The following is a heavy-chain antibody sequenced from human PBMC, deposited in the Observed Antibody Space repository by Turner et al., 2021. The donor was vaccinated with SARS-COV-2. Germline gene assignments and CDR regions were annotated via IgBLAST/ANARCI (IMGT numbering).Heavy chain of an antibody. CDR1: GDCISSSRYY. CDR2: IYYSGST. D-gene: IGHD3-3*01. V-gene: IGHV4-39*01. CDR3: ARSNYDLWSGYYTYYFDY. Sequence: QLQLQESGPGRVKPSATLSLTGTVSGDCISSSRYYWGWIRQPPGKGLEWIGSIYYSGSTYYNPSLKSRGNISVDTSKNQFSQILSSVTAAETAVYYWARSNYDLWSGYYTYYFDYWGQGTLVTVSS. J-gene: IGHJ4*02.